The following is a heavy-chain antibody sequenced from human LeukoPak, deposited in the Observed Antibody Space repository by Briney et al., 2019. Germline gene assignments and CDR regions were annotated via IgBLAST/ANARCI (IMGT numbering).Heavy chain of an antibody. V-gene: IGHV4-39*07. CDR3: ARGNSGYDYAFDI. CDR2: IYYSGST. CDR1: GGSISSSSYY. J-gene: IGHJ3*02. Sequence: SETLSLTCTVSGGSISSSSYYWGWIRQPPGKGLEWIGSIYYSGSTYYNPSLKSRVTISVDTSKNQISLKLSSVTAADTAVYYCARGNSGYDYAFDIWGQGTMVSVSS. D-gene: IGHD5-12*01.